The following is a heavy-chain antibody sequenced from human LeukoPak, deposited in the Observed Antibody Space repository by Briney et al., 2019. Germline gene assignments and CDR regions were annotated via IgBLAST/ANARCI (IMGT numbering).Heavy chain of an antibody. J-gene: IGHJ4*02. V-gene: IGHV3-48*01. CDR2: ISSSSSTI. D-gene: IGHD1-7*01. CDR1: GFTFSSYE. Sequence: PGGSLRLSCAASGFTFSSYEMNWVRQAPGKGLEWVSYISSSSSTIYYADSVKGRFTTSRDNAKNPLYLQMNSLRAEDTAVYYCAREGKTVKHNWNYRHWGQGTLVTVSS. CDR3: AREGKTVKHNWNYRH.